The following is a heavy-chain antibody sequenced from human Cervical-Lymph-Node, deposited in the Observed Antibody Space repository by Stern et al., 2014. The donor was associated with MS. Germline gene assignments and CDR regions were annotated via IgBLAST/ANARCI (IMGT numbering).Heavy chain of an antibody. Sequence: QVQLMQSGAEVKKPGSSVKVSCQASGGTVNVYAINWLRQAPGQGPEWMGVLIPILGIASYAQKFQVRVTITADGSTRTSSMQLSSLTSNDTAVYYCAREGQHINHYGLDVWGQGTTVTVSS. CDR3: AREGQHINHYGLDV. CDR1: GGTVNVYA. J-gene: IGHJ6*02. V-gene: IGHV1-69*01. CDR2: LIPILGIA.